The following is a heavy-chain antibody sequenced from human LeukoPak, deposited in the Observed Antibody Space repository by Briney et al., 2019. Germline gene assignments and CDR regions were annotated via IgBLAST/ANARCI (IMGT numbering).Heavy chain of an antibody. CDR1: GFTFSSFG. CDR3: ARDALSGYSLVGGMDV. V-gene: IGHV3-33*01. J-gene: IGHJ6*02. CDR2: IWYDGSNK. D-gene: IGHD5-18*01. Sequence: GGSLRLSCAASGFTFSSFGMHWVRQAPGKGLEWVALIWYDGSNKYYADSVKGRFTISRDNSKNTLYLQMNSLRDEDTAVYYCARDALSGYSLVGGMDVWGQGTTVTVSS.